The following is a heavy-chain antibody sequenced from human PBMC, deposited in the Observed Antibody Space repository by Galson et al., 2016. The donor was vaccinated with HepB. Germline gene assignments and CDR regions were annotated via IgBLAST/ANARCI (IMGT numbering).Heavy chain of an antibody. CDR3: VRHGYSSGACDF. J-gene: IGHJ4*02. CDR2: ALYGGTT. D-gene: IGHD6-19*01. V-gene: IGHV4-39*01. Sequence: SETLSLTCNVSGASINTFNYYWAWIRQPPGKGLEWLASALYGGTTYYNPSLESRVTISIDSSKNEFYLKLTSVTAADTAVYYCVRHGYSSGACDFWGQGSLVTVSS. CDR1: GASINTFNYY.